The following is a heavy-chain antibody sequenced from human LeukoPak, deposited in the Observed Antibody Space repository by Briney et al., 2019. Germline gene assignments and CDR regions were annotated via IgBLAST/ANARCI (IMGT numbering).Heavy chain of an antibody. CDR3: ARAGSSGSLAFDI. J-gene: IGHJ3*02. D-gene: IGHD6-19*01. Sequence: GESLQISCKGSGYSFTSYWIGWVRQLPGKGLEWMGIIYPGDSDTRYSPSFQGQVTISADKSISTAYLQWSSLKASDTAMYYCARAGSSGSLAFDIWGQGTMVTVSS. V-gene: IGHV5-51*01. CDR1: GYSFTSYW. CDR2: IYPGDSDT.